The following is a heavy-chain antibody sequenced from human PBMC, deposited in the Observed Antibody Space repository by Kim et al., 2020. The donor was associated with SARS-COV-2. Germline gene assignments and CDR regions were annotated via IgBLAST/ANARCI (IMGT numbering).Heavy chain of an antibody. CDR2: IYSGGST. J-gene: IGHJ6*02. CDR3: ARDSLITIFGVANYGMDV. Sequence: GGSLRLSCAASGFTVSSNYMSWVRQAPGKGLEWVSVIYSGGSTYYADSVKGRFTISRDNSKNTLYLQMNSLRAEDTAVYYCARDSLITIFGVANYGMDVWGQGTTVTVSS. D-gene: IGHD3-3*01. CDR1: GFTVSSNY. V-gene: IGHV3-53*01.